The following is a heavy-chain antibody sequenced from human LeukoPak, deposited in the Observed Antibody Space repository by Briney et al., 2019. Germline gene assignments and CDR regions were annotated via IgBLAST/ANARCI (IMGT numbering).Heavy chain of an antibody. Sequence: SETLSLTCTVSGGSISSYYWSWIRQPPGKGLEWIGEINHGGTTKYNPSLKSRVTISVDTSKKQFSLKLISVTAADTAVYYCARAPRDRGYCGATSCFEYMDVWGRGTTVTISS. D-gene: IGHD2-2*01. CDR2: INHGGTT. CDR3: ARAPRDRGYCGATSCFEYMDV. CDR1: GGSISSYY. V-gene: IGHV4-34*01. J-gene: IGHJ6*03.